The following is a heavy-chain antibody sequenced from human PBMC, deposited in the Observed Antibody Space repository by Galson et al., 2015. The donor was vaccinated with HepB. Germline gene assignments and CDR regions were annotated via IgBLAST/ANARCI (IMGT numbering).Heavy chain of an antibody. J-gene: IGHJ4*02. CDR3: ARSSYSSSWYPNFGY. CDR1: GDSVSSHSAA. Sequence: CAISGDSVSSHSAAWNWIRQSPSRGLEWLGRTYYRSKWYNDYAVSVKSRITINPDTSKNQFSLQLNSVTPEDTAVYYCARSSYSSSWYPNFGYWGQGTLVTVSS. V-gene: IGHV6-1*01. D-gene: IGHD6-13*01. CDR2: TYYRSKWYN.